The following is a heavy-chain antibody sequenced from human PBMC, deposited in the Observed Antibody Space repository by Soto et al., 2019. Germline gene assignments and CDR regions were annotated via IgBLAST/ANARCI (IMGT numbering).Heavy chain of an antibody. CDR3: ATDQVVVVPAAEKYYYYYGMDV. D-gene: IGHD2-2*01. J-gene: IGHJ6*02. Sequence: ASVKVSCKVSGYTLTELSMHWLRQAPGKGLEWMGGFDPEDGETIYAQKFQGRVTMTEDTSTDTAYMELSSLRSEDTAVYYCATDQVVVVPAAEKYYYYYGMDVWGQGTTVTVSS. CDR1: GYTLTELS. CDR2: FDPEDGET. V-gene: IGHV1-24*01.